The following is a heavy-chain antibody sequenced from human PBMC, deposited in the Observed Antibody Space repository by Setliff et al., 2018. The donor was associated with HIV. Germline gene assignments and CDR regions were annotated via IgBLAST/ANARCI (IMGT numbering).Heavy chain of an antibody. J-gene: IGHJ6*03. D-gene: IGHD3-10*01. CDR3: SRQPDPYDSGTSYSYYYYMDV. V-gene: IGHV3-73*01. CDR2: FRSKANSYAT. CDR1: GFTFSDSD. Sequence: GESLKISCAASGFTFSDSDIHWVRQAYGKGLEWIGRFRSKANSYATVHTTSVRGRFTISRDASKNTAYLQMNSLKTEATGVYYCSRQPDPYDSGTSYSYYYYMDVWGKGTTVTVSS.